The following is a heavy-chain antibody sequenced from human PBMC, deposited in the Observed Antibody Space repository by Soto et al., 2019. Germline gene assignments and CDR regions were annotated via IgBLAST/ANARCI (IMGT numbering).Heavy chain of an antibody. Sequence: GGSLRLSCAASDFTFGDFAMSWVRQAPGKGLEWVASISASSRSTYYADSVRGRFSISRDNSKNTLVLQMKILTAADTALYFCAKNYYESGSYYLFDAWGQGTQVTVSS. D-gene: IGHD3-10*01. V-gene: IGHV3-23*01. J-gene: IGHJ5*02. CDR3: AKNYYESGSYYLFDA. CDR2: ISASSRST. CDR1: DFTFGDFA.